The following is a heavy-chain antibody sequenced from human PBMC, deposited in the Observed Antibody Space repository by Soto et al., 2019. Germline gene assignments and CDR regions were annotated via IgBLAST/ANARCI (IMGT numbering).Heavy chain of an antibody. D-gene: IGHD6-19*01. Sequence: SQTLSLTCAISGDSVSSNSAAWNWIRQSPSRGLEWLGRTYYRSKWYNDYAVSVKSRITINSDTSKNQFSLQLNSVTPEDTAVYYCARDLAVAGSESEYFDYWGQGTLVTVSS. V-gene: IGHV6-1*01. CDR3: ARDLAVAGSESEYFDY. CDR2: TYYRSKWYN. CDR1: GDSVSSNSAA. J-gene: IGHJ4*02.